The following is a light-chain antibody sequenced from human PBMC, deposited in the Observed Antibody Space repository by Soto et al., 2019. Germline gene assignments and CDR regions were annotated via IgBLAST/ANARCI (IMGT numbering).Light chain of an antibody. CDR2: DVS. Sequence: QSVLTQPASVSGSPGQSITISCTGTSSDVGGYNYVSWYQQHPGKAPKLMIYDVSNRPSGVSNRISGSKSGNTASLTISGLQAEDEADYYCSSYTASSTLVVFGTGTKLTV. CDR1: SSDVGGYNY. CDR3: SSYTASSTLVV. J-gene: IGLJ1*01. V-gene: IGLV2-14*01.